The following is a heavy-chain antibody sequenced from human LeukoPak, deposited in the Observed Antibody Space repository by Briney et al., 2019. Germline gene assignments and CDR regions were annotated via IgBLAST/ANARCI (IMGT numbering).Heavy chain of an antibody. Sequence: GGSLRLSCAASGFTFSNYGMHWVRQAPGKGLEWVSMINDDGSYTNYGDSVKGRFTVSRDNSKNTLHLQMDSLRGEDTAVYFCAKSPRSSPPYYFDFWGQGTLVTVSS. J-gene: IGHJ4*02. CDR2: INDDGSYT. V-gene: IGHV3-23*01. CDR3: AKSPRSSPPYYFDF. CDR1: GFTFSNYG. D-gene: IGHD3-10*01.